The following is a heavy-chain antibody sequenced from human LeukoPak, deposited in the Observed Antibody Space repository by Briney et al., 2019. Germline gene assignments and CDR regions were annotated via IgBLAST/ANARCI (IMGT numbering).Heavy chain of an antibody. CDR2: INHSGST. D-gene: IGHD2-2*01. CDR1: GGSFSGYY. V-gene: IGHV4-34*01. J-gene: IGHJ5*02. Sequence: SETLSLTCAVYGGSFSGYYWSWIRQPPGKGLELIGEINHSGSTNYNPSLKSRVTISVDTAKNQFSLKLSSLTAADTAVYYSARTVPAAISGWPRGWFDPWGQGTLVTVSS. CDR3: ARTVPAAISGWPRGWFDP.